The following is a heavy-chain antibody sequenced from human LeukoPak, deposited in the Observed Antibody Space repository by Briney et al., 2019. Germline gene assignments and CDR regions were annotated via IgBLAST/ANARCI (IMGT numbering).Heavy chain of an antibody. CDR1: GYTFTGYY. CDR3: ARGPPTRVVVVTTGEFDH. D-gene: IGHD3-22*01. Sequence: ASVKVSCKASGYTFTGYYIHWVRQAPGQGLEWMGWINPNSGVTNYAQKLQGRVTVTRDTSISTAYMELRRLRSDDRAVYYCARGPPTRVVVVTTGEFDHRGQGTLVSVPS. J-gene: IGHJ4*02. CDR2: INPNSGVT. V-gene: IGHV1-2*02.